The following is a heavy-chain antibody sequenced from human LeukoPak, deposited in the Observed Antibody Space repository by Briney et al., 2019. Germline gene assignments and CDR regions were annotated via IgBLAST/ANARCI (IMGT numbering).Heavy chain of an antibody. Sequence: SETLSLTCTVSGGSISGYYWSWIRQPPGKGLEGIGYIYYSGSTNYNPSLKSRVTISVDTSKNQFSLKLSSVTAADTAVYYCASSTTAVGYFQHWGQGTLVTVSS. CDR2: IYYSGST. D-gene: IGHD4-23*01. V-gene: IGHV4-59*01. CDR1: GGSISGYY. CDR3: ASSTTAVGYFQH. J-gene: IGHJ1*01.